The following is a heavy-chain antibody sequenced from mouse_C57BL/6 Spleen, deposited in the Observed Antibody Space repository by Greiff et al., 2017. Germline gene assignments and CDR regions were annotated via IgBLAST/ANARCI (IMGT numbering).Heavy chain of an antibody. CDR3: ARSDDYDPYWYFDV. CDR1: GYTFTSYW. Sequence: LQQPGAELVKPGASVKLSCKASGYTFTSYWMHWVKQRPGQGLEWIGMIHPNSGSTNYNEKFKSKATLTVDKSSSTAYMQLSSLTSEDSAVYYCARSDDYDPYWYFDVWGTGTTVTVSS. CDR2: IHPNSGST. D-gene: IGHD2-4*01. V-gene: IGHV1-64*01. J-gene: IGHJ1*03.